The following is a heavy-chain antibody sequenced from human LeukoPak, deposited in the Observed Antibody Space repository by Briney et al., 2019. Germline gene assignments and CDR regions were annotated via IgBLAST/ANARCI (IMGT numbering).Heavy chain of an antibody. J-gene: IGHJ6*02. V-gene: IGHV4-31*03. D-gene: IGHD6-13*01. CDR1: GGSINNGGYY. CDR2: IYYSGSS. CDR3: AREGKLAAAGTSPYYYYGMDV. Sequence: SETLSLTCTVSGGSINNGGYYWSWIRQHPGKGLEWIGYIYYSGSSYYNPSLRSRVTISVDTSKNQFSLKLSSVTAADTAVYYCAREGKLAAAGTSPYYYYGMDVWGQGTTVTVSS.